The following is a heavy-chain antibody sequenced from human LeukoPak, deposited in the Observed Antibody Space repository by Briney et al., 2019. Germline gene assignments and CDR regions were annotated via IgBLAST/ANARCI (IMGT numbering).Heavy chain of an antibody. V-gene: IGHV3-21*01. D-gene: IGHD3-10*01. Sequence: GGSLRLSCAAPGFTFSSYSMNWVRQAPGKGLEWVSSISSSSSYIYYADSVKGRFTISRDNAKNSLYLQMNSLRAEDTAVYYCARDSAKVRGVPHWFDPWGQGTLVTVSS. CDR2: ISSSSSYI. J-gene: IGHJ5*02. CDR1: GFTFSSYS. CDR3: ARDSAKVRGVPHWFDP.